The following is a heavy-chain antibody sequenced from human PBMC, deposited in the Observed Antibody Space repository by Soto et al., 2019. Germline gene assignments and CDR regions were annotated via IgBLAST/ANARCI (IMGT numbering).Heavy chain of an antibody. J-gene: IGHJ4*02. CDR1: GFTFNIYG. CDR2: ISGSDGTT. V-gene: IGHV3-23*01. D-gene: IGHD3-10*01. Sequence: GGSLRLSCAASGFTFNIYGMSWVRQAPGRGLEWVSAISGSDGTTDYADSVKGRFTISRDNSRNTLYLQMNSLRAEDTAVYYCAKVMIRGVILAHFDYWGQGTLVTVSS. CDR3: AKVMIRGVILAHFDY.